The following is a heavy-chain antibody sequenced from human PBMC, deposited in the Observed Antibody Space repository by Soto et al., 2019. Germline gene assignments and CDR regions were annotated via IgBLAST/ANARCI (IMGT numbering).Heavy chain of an antibody. CDR1: GYSFTSYW. J-gene: IGHJ6*02. CDR2: IDPSNSYT. Sequence: GESLKISCQGSGYSFTSYWIIWVRRLHGKGLEWMGRIDPSNSYTNYSPSFQGHVTISADKSIRTAYLQWSSLKASDTAMYYRASSAARTYYDYELTHAWGQGTTVIVS. CDR3: ASSAARTYYDYELTHA. D-gene: IGHD6-25*01. V-gene: IGHV5-10-1*01.